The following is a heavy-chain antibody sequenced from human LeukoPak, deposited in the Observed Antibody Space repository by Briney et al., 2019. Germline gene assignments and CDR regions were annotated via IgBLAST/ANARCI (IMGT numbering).Heavy chain of an antibody. CDR2: INHSGST. CDR1: GGSFSGYY. CDR3: ARRPEGDGYNGAFDI. J-gene: IGHJ3*02. Sequence: SETLSLTCAVYGGSFSGYYWSWIRQPPGKGLEWIGEINHSGSTNYNPSLKSRVTISVDTSKNQFSLKLSSVTAADTAVYYCARRPEGDGYNGAFDIWGQGTMVTVSS. V-gene: IGHV4-34*01. D-gene: IGHD5-24*01.